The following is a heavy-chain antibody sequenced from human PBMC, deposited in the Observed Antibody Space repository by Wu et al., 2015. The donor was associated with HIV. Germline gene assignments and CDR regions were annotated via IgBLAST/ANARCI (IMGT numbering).Heavy chain of an antibody. CDR2: IIPIFGTA. V-gene: IGHV1-69*13. CDR1: GYTFTSYG. CDR3: ARDTYYYDSSGYYLDY. J-gene: IGHJ4*02. D-gene: IGHD3-22*01. Sequence: QVQLIQSGAEVKKPGSSVKVSCKASGYTFTSYGISWVRQAPGQGLEWMGRIIPIFGTANYAQKFQGRVTITADESTSTAYMELSSLRSEDTAVYYCARDTYYYDSSGYYLDYWGQGTLVTVSS.